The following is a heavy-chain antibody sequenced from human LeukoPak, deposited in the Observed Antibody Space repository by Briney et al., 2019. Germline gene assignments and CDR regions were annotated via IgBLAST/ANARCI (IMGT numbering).Heavy chain of an antibody. CDR3: AKDAYSRSYLVY. CDR2: ISGSGGST. V-gene: IGHV3-23*01. J-gene: IGHJ4*02. CDR1: GFTFSSYS. D-gene: IGHD1-26*01. Sequence: PGGSLRLSCAASGFTFSSYSMSWVRQAPGKGLEWVSDISGSGGSTYYVDSVKGRFTISRDNSKNTLYLQMDSLRAEDTAVYYCAKDAYSRSYLVYWGQRTLVTVPS.